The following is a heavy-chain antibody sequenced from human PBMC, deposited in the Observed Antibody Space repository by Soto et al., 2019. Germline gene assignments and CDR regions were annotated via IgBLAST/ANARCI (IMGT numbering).Heavy chain of an antibody. J-gene: IGHJ6*03. CDR1: GFIFSGYG. V-gene: IGHV3-30*18. CDR3: AKDRRIGYYSMDV. D-gene: IGHD2-15*01. Sequence: QVELVESGGGVVQPGRSLRLSCAASGFIFSGYGMHWVRQAPGKGLEWVAVISYDGNKKYYVDSVKGRFTISRDNSEKTLYLQMNTLRPEDTAVYYCAKDRRIGYYSMDVWGKGSAVTVSS. CDR2: ISYDGNKK.